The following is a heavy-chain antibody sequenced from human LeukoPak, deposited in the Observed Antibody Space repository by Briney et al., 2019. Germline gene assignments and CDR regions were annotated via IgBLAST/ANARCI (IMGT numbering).Heavy chain of an antibody. CDR3: ARDFREYYGFDY. D-gene: IGHD2/OR15-2a*01. CDR1: GFTFSSYS. V-gene: IGHV3-21*01. Sequence: GGSLRLSCAASGFTFSSYSMNWVRQAPGKGLESVSSISSSSSYIYYADSVKGRFTISRDNAKNSLYLQMNSLRAEDTAVYYCARDFREYYGFDYWGQGTLVTVSS. J-gene: IGHJ4*02. CDR2: ISSSSSYI.